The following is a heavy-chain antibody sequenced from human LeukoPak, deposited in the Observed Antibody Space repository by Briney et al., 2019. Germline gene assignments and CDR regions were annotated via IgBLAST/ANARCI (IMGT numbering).Heavy chain of an antibody. D-gene: IGHD6-19*01. J-gene: IGHJ4*02. CDR1: GFTFSSYA. V-gene: IGHV3-64D*06. CDR3: VKDTVAGTPTYYFDY. CDR2: ISSNGGST. Sequence: HPGGSLRLSCSASGFTFSSYAMHWVRQAPGKGLEYVSAISSNGGSTYYADSVKGRFTISRDNSKSTLYLQMSSLRAEDTAVYYCVKDTVAGTPTYYFDYWGQGTLVTVSS.